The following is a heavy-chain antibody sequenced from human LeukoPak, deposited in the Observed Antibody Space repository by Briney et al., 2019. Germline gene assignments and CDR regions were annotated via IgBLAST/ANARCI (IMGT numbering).Heavy chain of an antibody. V-gene: IGHV4-30-4*01. J-gene: IGHJ4*02. Sequence: PSETLSLTCTVSGGSISSGDYYWSWIRQPPGKGLEWIGYIYYSGSTYYNPSLKSRVTISVDTSKNQFSLKLSSVTAADTAVYYCAKLGYRSSTSCYGVGPFDYWGQGTLVTVSS. CDR2: IYYSGST. D-gene: IGHD2-2*01. CDR1: GGSISSGDYY. CDR3: AKLGYRSSTSCYGVGPFDY.